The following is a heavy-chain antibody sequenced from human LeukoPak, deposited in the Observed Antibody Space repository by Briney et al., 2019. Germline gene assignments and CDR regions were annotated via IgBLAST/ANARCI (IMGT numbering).Heavy chain of an antibody. CDR3: GRELRYFDWLYYFDY. V-gene: IGHV4-39*02. D-gene: IGHD3-9*01. CDR1: GGSISSSSYY. CDR2: IYYSGST. Sequence: HPSETLSLTCTVSGGSISSSSYYWGWIRQPPGKGLEWIGSIYYSGSTYYNPSLKSRVTISVDTFKNQFSLKLSSVTAADTAVYYCGRELRYFDWLYYFDYWGQGTLVTVSS. J-gene: IGHJ4*02.